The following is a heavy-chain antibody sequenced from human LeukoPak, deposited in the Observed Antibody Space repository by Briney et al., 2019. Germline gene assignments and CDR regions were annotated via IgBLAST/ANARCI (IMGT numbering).Heavy chain of an antibody. CDR1: GFSISNSA. CDR2: IVASSGST. J-gene: IGHJ4*02. CDR3: ARDAYSGSYRFDY. Sequence: GSLRLSCAASGFSISNSAMGWVRQAPGKGLEWVSLIVASSGSTFYADSVKGRFTISRDNAKNSLYLQMNSLRAEDTAVYYCARDAYSGSYRFDYWGQGTLVTVSS. V-gene: IGHV3-21*01. D-gene: IGHD1-26*01.